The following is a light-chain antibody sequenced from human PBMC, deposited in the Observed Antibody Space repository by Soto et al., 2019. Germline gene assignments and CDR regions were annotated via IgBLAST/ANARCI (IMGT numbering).Light chain of an antibody. CDR2: DDS. J-gene: IGLJ1*01. CDR3: QVWDSSSDHHV. CDR1: NIGSKS. V-gene: IGLV3-21*02. Sequence: SYELTQPPSVSVAPGQTARITCGGNNIGSKSVHWYQQKPGLAPVLVVYDDSDRPSGTPERFSGSNSGNTATLTISRVEAGDEADYYCQVWDSSSDHHVFGTGTKVTVL.